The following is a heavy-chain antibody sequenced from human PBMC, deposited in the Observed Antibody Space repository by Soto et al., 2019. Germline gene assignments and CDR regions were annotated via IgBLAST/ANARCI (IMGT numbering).Heavy chain of an antibody. J-gene: IGHJ4*02. CDR2: IYYSGST. CDR3: ARHKSRRALFDY. CDR1: GGSISRVGYY. V-gene: IGHV4-39*01. Sequence: SEMLSLTCTVSGGSISRVGYYWSWIRQHPGKGLEWIGSIYYSGSTYYNPSLKSRVTISVDTSKNQFSLKLSSVTAADTAVYYCARHKSRRALFDYWGRGTLITVSS.